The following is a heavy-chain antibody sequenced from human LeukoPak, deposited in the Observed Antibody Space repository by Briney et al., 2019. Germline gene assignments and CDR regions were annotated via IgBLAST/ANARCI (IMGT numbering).Heavy chain of an antibody. J-gene: IGHJ3*02. D-gene: IGHD3-16*02. V-gene: IGHV3-20*04. CDR2: INWNGGST. CDR3: ARHYDYVWGSYRYTNDAFDI. Sequence: PGGSLRLSCAASGFTFDDYGMSWVRQAPGKGLEWVSGINWNGGSTGYADSVKGRFTISRDNAKNSLYLQMNSLRAEDTALYYCARHYDYVWGSYRYTNDAFDIWGQGTMVTVSS. CDR1: GFTFDDYG.